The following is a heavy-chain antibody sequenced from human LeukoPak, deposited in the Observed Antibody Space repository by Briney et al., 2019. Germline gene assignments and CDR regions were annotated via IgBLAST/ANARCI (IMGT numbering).Heavy chain of an antibody. CDR2: ISYDGSNK. CDR3: AANKMDY. J-gene: IGHJ4*02. Sequence: PGRSLRLSCAASGFTFSSYGMHWVRQALGKGLEWVAVISYDGSNKYYADSVKGRFTISRDNSKNTLYLQMNSLRAEDTAVYYCAANKMDYWGQGTLVTVSS. V-gene: IGHV3-30*03. CDR1: GFTFSSYG.